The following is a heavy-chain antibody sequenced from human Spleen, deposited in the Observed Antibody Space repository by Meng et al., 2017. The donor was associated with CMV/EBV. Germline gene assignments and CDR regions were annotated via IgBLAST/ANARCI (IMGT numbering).Heavy chain of an antibody. Sequence: FSGFSLSTSGVCVGWIRQPPGKALEWLALINWNDDKRYSPSLKSRLTITKDTSKNQVVLTMTNMDPVDTATYYCAHRRKQIVFPWFDPWGQGTLVTVS. J-gene: IGHJ5*02. CDR1: GFSLSTSGVC. D-gene: IGHD6-6*01. CDR2: INWNDDK. CDR3: AHRRKQIVFPWFDP. V-gene: IGHV2-5*01.